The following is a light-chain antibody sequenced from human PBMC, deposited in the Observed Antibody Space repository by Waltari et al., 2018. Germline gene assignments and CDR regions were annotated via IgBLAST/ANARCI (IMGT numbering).Light chain of an antibody. J-gene: IGKJ1*01. Sequence: VLTQSPGTLSLSPGERAPLSCRASQSVSRSLAWYQQKPGQAPKLLIYGASTRATGIPDRFTGSGSGTDFSLTISSLEPEDFAIYFCQHYVRLPATFGQGTKVEIK. CDR3: QHYVRLPAT. CDR1: QSVSRS. V-gene: IGKV3-20*01. CDR2: GAS.